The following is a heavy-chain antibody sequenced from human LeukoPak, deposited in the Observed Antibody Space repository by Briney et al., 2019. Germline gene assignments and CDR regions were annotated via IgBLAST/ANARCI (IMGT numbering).Heavy chain of an antibody. D-gene: IGHD3-10*01. CDR1: GFTFSSYS. V-gene: IGHV4-34*01. Sequence: GSLRLSCAASGFTFSSYSMNWVRQPPGKGLEWIGDIYSNGHISYNPSLKSRAAISVDTSKNQFSLNLSSVTAADTAVYYCARRHYGSGNIDSWGQGTLVTVSS. CDR2: IYSNGHI. CDR3: ARRHYGSGNIDS. J-gene: IGHJ4*02.